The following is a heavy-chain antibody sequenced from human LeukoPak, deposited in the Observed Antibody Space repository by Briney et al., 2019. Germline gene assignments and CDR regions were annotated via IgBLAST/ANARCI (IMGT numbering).Heavy chain of an antibody. Sequence: PGGSLRLSCAASGFTFSSYAMTWVRQVPGKGLVWVSRINNDGTATFFADSVKGRFTISRDNAKNTLYLQMDSLRAEDTAVYYCAREGYYGSGSYDYWGQGTLVTVSS. CDR3: AREGYYGSGSYDY. CDR2: INNDGTAT. CDR1: GFTFSSYA. J-gene: IGHJ4*02. D-gene: IGHD3-10*01. V-gene: IGHV3-74*01.